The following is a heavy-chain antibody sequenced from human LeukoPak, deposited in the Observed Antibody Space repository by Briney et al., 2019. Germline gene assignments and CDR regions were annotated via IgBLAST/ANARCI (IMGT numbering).Heavy chain of an antibody. CDR2: INPSGGST. Sequence: GASVKVSCKASGYTFTSYYMHWVRQAPGQGLEWMGIINPSGGSTSYAQKFQGRVTMTRDTSTSTVHMELSSLRSEDTAVYYCARDSGSYYGRTYYYYMDVWGKGTTVTISS. CDR3: ARDSGSYYGRTYYYYMDV. CDR1: GYTFTSYY. D-gene: IGHD1-26*01. V-gene: IGHV1-46*01. J-gene: IGHJ6*03.